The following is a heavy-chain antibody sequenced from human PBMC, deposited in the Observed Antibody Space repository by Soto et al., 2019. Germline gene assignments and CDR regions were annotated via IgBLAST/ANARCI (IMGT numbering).Heavy chain of an antibody. D-gene: IGHD2-15*01. CDR2: IYYTGRT. CDR1: GGSISSDDYY. Sequence: SETLSLTCSVSGGSISSDDYYWTWIRQPPGEGLEWIGYIYYTGRTSSTPPLESRVTISIDTSKNQFSLKLSSVSAADTAVYYCAREGSSSPEYFDFWGPGTLVTVSA. V-gene: IGHV4-30-4*01. J-gene: IGHJ4*02. CDR3: AREGSSSPEYFDF.